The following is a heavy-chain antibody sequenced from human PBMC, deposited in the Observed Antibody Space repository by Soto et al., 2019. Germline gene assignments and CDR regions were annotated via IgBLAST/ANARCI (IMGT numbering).Heavy chain of an antibody. J-gene: IGHJ4*02. Sequence: QVQLVESGGGVVQPGTSLRLSCAASGFAFSYHGIHWVRQAPGKGLEWVAVTWSGGRGEYYADSVRGRLTISRDTSKTTVYLQMNSLRVEETAVYYCAKDDDTSSHYSLLDFRGQGTLVTVSS. CDR3: AKDDDTSSHYSLLDF. CDR1: GFAFSYHG. D-gene: IGHD3-22*01. CDR2: TWSGGRGE. V-gene: IGHV3-33*06.